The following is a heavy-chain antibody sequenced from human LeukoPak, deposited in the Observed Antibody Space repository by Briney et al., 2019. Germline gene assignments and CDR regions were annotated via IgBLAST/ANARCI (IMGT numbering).Heavy chain of an antibody. Sequence: PSATLSLTCTVSGDSINDYYWTWSRQPPGKGLEWIGYIHFSGGTDYRPSLASRVAISIDTSKTQFSLNLSSVTAADTAVYFCARLRLGGLSRGYGMDVWGQGITVTVSS. J-gene: IGHJ6*02. CDR1: GDSINDYY. V-gene: IGHV4-59*08. CDR2: IHFSGGT. D-gene: IGHD2/OR15-2a*01. CDR3: ARLRLGGLSRGYGMDV.